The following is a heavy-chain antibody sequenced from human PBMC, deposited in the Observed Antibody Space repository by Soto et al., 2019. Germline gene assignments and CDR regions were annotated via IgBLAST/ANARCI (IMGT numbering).Heavy chain of an antibody. CDR1: GFTFDDYA. Sequence: EVQLVESGGGLVQPGRSLRLSCAASGFTFDDYAMHWVRQAPGKGLEWVSGISWNSGSIGYADSVKGRFTISRDNAKNSLYLQMNSLRAGDTALYYCAKEAMGFDYWGQGTLVTVSS. CDR3: AKEAMGFDY. J-gene: IGHJ4*02. V-gene: IGHV3-9*01. CDR2: ISWNSGSI. D-gene: IGHD5-18*01.